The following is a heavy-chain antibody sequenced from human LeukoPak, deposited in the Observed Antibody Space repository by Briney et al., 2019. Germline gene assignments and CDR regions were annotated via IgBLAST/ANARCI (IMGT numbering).Heavy chain of an antibody. Sequence: GGSLRLSCLASGFNFGNFAVTWVRQAPGKGLEWVSGMIGTGDTYYADSVKGRFTMFRDYSRTTLYLQMNNLIFEDTAIYYCAKDMHYNDGRWEFDPWGKGTLVTVSS. V-gene: IGHV3-23*01. CDR1: GFNFGNFA. CDR2: MIGTGDT. CDR3: AKDMHYNDGRWEFDP. J-gene: IGHJ5*02. D-gene: IGHD5-24*01.